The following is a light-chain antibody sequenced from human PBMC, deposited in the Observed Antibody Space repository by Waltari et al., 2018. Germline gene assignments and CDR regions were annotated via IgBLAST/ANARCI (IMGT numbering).Light chain of an antibody. CDR3: QQYDRWPLT. J-gene: IGKJ4*01. Sequence: EIVMTQSPATLSVSPGETATLSCRASHSISSHLAWYQQKPGQAPRLLIYGASTWATGIPARFGGSGSGTEFTLTISSLQSEDFAVYYCQQYDRWPLTFSGGTKVEIK. V-gene: IGKV3-15*01. CDR1: HSISSH. CDR2: GAS.